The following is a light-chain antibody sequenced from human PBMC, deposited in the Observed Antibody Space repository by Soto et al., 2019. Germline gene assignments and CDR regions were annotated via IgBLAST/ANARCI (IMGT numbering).Light chain of an antibody. Sequence: QSALTQPASVSGSPGQSITLSCTGTSTDVGGYIYVSWYQQHPGKAPKLIIYEVSNRPSGVSDRFSGSRSGNTASLTISGLQTEDEADYYCSSYSSSSKIVFGGGTKLTVL. CDR1: STDVGGYIY. CDR3: SSYSSSSKIV. CDR2: EVS. J-gene: IGLJ2*01. V-gene: IGLV2-14*01.